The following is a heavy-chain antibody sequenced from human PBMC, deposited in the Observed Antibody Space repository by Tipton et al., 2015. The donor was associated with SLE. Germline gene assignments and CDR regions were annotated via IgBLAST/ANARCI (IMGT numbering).Heavy chain of an antibody. CDR1: GDSISSYY. V-gene: IGHV4-59*01. CDR2: IYYSGST. Sequence: TLSLTCTVSGDSISSYYWSWIRQPPGKGLEWIGYIYYSGSTNYNPSLKSRVTISVDTSKNQFSLRLSSVTAADTAVYYCARGGDLEQWLDYWGQGTLVTVSS. CDR3: ARGGDLEQWLDY. J-gene: IGHJ4*02. D-gene: IGHD6-19*01.